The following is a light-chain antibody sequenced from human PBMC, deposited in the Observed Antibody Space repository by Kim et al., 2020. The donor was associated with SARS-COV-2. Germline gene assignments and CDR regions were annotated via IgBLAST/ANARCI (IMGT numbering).Light chain of an antibody. CDR1: HDIRNY. J-gene: IGKJ5*01. CDR2: GAS. Sequence: ASVGDRATTSCREKHDIRNYLGWYQQKPGRAPKRLIYGASSLQSGVPSRFSGSGSGTEFTLTISRVQPEDFATYFCLQHNTDPITFGQGTRLEIK. CDR3: LQHNTDPIT. V-gene: IGKV1-17*01.